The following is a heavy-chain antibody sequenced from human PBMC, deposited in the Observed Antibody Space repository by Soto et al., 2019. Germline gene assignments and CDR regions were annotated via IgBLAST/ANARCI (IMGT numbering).Heavy chain of an antibody. J-gene: IGHJ4*02. D-gene: IGHD3-3*01. CDR3: ATPGNFGVVTGY. V-gene: IGHV3-74*01. Sequence: GGSLRLSCAASGFTFSSYWLHWVRQAPGKGLVWVSGINNDGIGTNYADSVKGRFTISRDNAKKMLYLQMNSLRAEDTAVYYCATPGNFGVVTGYWGQGTLVTVSS. CDR1: GFTFSSYW. CDR2: INNDGIGT.